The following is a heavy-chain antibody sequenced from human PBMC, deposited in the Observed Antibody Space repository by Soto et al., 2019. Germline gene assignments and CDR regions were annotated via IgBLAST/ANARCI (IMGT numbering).Heavy chain of an antibody. V-gene: IGHV1-69*06. CDR2: IIPIFGTA. CDR3: ARGDTMVRGVIMYYYYGMDV. D-gene: IGHD3-10*01. J-gene: IGHJ6*02. CDR1: GGTFSSYA. Sequence: SGKVSFKASGGTFSSYAISWVRQAPGQGLEWMGGIIPIFGTANYAQKFQGRVTITADKSTSTAYMELSSLRSEDTAVYYCARGDTMVRGVIMYYYYGMDVWGQGTTVTVSS.